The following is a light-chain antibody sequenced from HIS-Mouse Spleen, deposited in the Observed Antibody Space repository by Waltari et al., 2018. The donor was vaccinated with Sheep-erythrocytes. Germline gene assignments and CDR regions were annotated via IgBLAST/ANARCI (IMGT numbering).Light chain of an antibody. CDR3: QQRSNWLT. V-gene: IGKV3-11*01. CDR1: QSVSSY. CDR2: DAS. J-gene: IGKJ4*01. Sequence: PATLSLSPGERATLSCRASQSVSSYLAWYQQKPGQAPRLLIYDASNRATGIPARFSGSGSGTDFTLTISSLEPEDFAVYYCQQRSNWLTFGGGTKVEIK.